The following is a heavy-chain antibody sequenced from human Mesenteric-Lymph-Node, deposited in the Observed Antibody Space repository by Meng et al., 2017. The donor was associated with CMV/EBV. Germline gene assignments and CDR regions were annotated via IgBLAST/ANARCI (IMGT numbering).Heavy chain of an antibody. V-gene: IGHV4-39*07. J-gene: IGHJ6*02. D-gene: IGHD1-1*01. Sequence: SETLSLTCTVSGGSVTTGSYYWGWIRQPPGKGLEWIGSIYYSGSTYYNPSLKSRVTISVDTSKNQFSLKLSSVTAADTAVYYCARGSPQLGYYYGMDVWGQGTTVTVSS. CDR2: IYYSGST. CDR1: GGSVTTGSYY. CDR3: ARGSPQLGYYYGMDV.